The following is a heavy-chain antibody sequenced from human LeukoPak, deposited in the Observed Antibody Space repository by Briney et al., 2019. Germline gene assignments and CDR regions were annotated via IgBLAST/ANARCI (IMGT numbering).Heavy chain of an antibody. CDR1: GGSISSSSYY. D-gene: IGHD5-24*01. J-gene: IGHJ5*02. CDR2: INHSGST. V-gene: IGHV4-39*07. Sequence: SETLSLTCTVSGGSISSSSYYWSWIRQPPGKGLEWIGEINHSGSTYYNPSLKSRVTISVDTSKNQFSLRLSSVAAADTAVYYCARDIGSQMATISDWFDPWGQGTLVIVSS. CDR3: ARDIGSQMATISDWFDP.